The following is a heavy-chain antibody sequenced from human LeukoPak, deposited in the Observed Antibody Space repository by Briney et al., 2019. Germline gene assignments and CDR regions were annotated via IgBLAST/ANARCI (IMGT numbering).Heavy chain of an antibody. Sequence: SETLSLTCTVSGGSISSYYWSWIRQPPGKGLEWIGYIYYSGSTDYNPSLKSRVTISVDTSKNQFSLKLSSVTAVDTAVYYCARANWNYVDYWGQGTLVTVSS. CDR2: IYYSGST. CDR1: GGSISSYY. V-gene: IGHV4-59*01. CDR3: ARANWNYVDY. J-gene: IGHJ4*02. D-gene: IGHD1-1*01.